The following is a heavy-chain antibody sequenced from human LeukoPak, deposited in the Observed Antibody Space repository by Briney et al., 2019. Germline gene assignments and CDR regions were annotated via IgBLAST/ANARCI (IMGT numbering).Heavy chain of an antibody. CDR2: ISYDGSNK. Sequence: GGSLGLSCAASGFTFSSYAMHWVRQAPGKGLEWVAVISYDGSNKYYADSVKGRFTISRDNSKNTLYLQMNSLRAEDTAVYYCARELDWPQNYYFDYWGQGTLVTVSS. V-gene: IGHV3-30-3*01. CDR1: GFTFSSYA. CDR3: ARELDWPQNYYFDY. J-gene: IGHJ4*02. D-gene: IGHD3-9*01.